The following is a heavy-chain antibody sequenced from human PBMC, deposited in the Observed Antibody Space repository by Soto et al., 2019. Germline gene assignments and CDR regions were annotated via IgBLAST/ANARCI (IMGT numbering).Heavy chain of an antibody. V-gene: IGHV4-30-4*01. CDR3: ARDLNDFRFDP. CDR1: GGSISSGDYY. CDR2: IYYSGST. J-gene: IGHJ5*02. Sequence: TLSLTCTVSGGSISSGDYYWSWIRQPPGKGLEWIGYIYYSGSTYYNPSLKSRVTISVDTSKNQFSLKLSSVTAADTAVYYCARDLNDFRFDPWGQGTLGTVSS. D-gene: IGHD3-3*01.